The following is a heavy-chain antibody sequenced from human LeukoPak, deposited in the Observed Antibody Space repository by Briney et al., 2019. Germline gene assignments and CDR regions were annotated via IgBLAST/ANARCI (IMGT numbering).Heavy chain of an antibody. Sequence: ASVKVSCKVSGYTLTELCMYWVRQAPGKGLEWMGGLDPEDGETIYAQRFQGRVTMTEDTSTDTAYMELSSLRSEDTAVYYCARDPPDCRSSSCRWGGWIDPWGPGTLVTVSS. CDR2: LDPEDGET. J-gene: IGHJ5*02. CDR1: GYTLTELC. CDR3: ARDPPDCRSSSCRWGGWIDP. V-gene: IGHV1-24*01. D-gene: IGHD2-2*01.